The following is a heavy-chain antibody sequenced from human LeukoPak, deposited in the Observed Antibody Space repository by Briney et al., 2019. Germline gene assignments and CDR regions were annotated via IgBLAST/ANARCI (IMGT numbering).Heavy chain of an antibody. Sequence: GGSLRLSCAASGLNFNSYWMSWVRQAPGKGLEWVANINQDGSEKYYVDSVKGRFTISRDNSKNKLYLHVNSLRPEDTAVYYCARDSGVGACLFCSAFDLWGQGTMVTVSS. V-gene: IGHV3-7*01. CDR1: GLNFNSYW. CDR2: INQDGSEK. CDR3: ARDSGVGACLFCSAFDL. D-gene: IGHD1-26*01. J-gene: IGHJ3*01.